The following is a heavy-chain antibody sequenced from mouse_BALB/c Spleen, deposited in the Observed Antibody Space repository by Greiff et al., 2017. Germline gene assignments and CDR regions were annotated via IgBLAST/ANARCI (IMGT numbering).Heavy chain of an antibody. CDR1: GFTFSSFG. CDR3: ARLTGNYAMDY. J-gene: IGHJ4*01. D-gene: IGHD4-1*01. V-gene: IGHV5-17*02. CDR2: ISSGSSTI. Sequence: EVKLVESGGGLVQPGGSRKLSCAASGFTFSSFGMHWVRQAPEKGLEWVAYISSGSSTIYYADTVKGRFTISRDNPKNTLFLQMTSLRSEDTAMYYCARLTGNYAMDYWGQGTSVTVSS.